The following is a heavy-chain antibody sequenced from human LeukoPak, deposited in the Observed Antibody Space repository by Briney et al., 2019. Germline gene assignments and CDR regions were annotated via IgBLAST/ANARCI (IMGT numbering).Heavy chain of an antibody. J-gene: IGHJ4*02. D-gene: IGHD3-22*01. Sequence: GGSLRLSCAASGFSFSSYAMSWVRQAPGKGLEWVSVVSGSGGSTYYADSVKGRFTISRDNSQNTLYLQMSSLRAEDTAVYYCAKDWAGSDRRYYFDYWGQGTLVTVSS. CDR1: GFSFSSYA. CDR2: VSGSGGST. V-gene: IGHV3-23*01. CDR3: AKDWAGSDRRYYFDY.